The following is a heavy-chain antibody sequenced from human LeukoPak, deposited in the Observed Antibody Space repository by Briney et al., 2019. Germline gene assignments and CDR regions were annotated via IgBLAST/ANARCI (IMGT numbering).Heavy chain of an antibody. D-gene: IGHD1-1*01. CDR2: TYYRSKLYN. Sequence: SQTLSLTCALSGDIVSSNSAAWNWIRQSPSRGLEWLGRTYYRSKLYNDYAGSVKSRISINPDTPNNQFSLRLNSVTPEDTAVYYCARGHNWGESGFDYWGQGTLVTVSS. V-gene: IGHV6-1*01. CDR3: ARGHNWGESGFDY. J-gene: IGHJ4*02. CDR1: GDIVSSNSAA.